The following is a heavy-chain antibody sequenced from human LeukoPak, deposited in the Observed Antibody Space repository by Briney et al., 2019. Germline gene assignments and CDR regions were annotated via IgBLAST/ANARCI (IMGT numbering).Heavy chain of an antibody. CDR2: IYYSGST. V-gene: IGHV4-31*11. CDR1: GGSFGGYY. J-gene: IGHJ4*02. CDR3: ARGYYFDY. Sequence: TSETLSLTCAVYGGSFGGYYWSWIRQPPGKGLEWIGYIYYSGSTYYNPSLKSRVTISVDTSKNQFSLKLSSVTAADTAVYYCARGYYFDYWGQGTLVTVSS.